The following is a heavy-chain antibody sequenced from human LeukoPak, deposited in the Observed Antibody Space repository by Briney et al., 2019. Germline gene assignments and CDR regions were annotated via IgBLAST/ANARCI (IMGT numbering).Heavy chain of an antibody. Sequence: GGSLRLSCAASGFTFSSYAMHWVRQAPGQGLEWVAVISYDGSNKYYADSVKGRFTISRDNSKNTLYLQMNSLRAEDTAVYYCARRLYYFDYWGQGTLVTVSS. CDR3: ARRLYYFDY. D-gene: IGHD2-15*01. V-gene: IGHV3-30*04. CDR2: ISYDGSNK. J-gene: IGHJ4*02. CDR1: GFTFSSYA.